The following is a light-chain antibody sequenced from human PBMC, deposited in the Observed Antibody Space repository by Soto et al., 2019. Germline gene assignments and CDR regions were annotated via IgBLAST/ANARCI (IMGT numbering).Light chain of an antibody. CDR1: QGISSY. J-gene: IGKJ4*01. CDR2: AAS. V-gene: IGKV1-8*01. CDR3: QQYYSYPLT. Sequence: PSSFSASTGDRVTITCRASQGISSYLAWYQQKPGKAPKLLIYAASTLQSGVPSRFSGSGSGTDFTLTISCLQSEDFATYYCQQYYSYPLTFGGGTKVDIK.